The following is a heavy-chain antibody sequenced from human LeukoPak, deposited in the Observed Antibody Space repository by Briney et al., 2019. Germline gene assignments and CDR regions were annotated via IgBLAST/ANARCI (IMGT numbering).Heavy chain of an antibody. D-gene: IGHD6-13*01. V-gene: IGHV3-30*02. Sequence: GGSLRLSCAASGFTFSSYGMHWVRQAPGKGLKWVAFIRYDGSNKYYADSVKGRFTISRDNSKNTLYLQMNSLRAEDTAVYYCAKPRLGYSSPYYFDYWGQGTLVTVSS. CDR3: AKPRLGYSSPYYFDY. CDR2: IRYDGSNK. CDR1: GFTFSSYG. J-gene: IGHJ4*02.